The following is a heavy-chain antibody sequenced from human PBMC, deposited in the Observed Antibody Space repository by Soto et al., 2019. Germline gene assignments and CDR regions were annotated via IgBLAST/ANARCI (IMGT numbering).Heavy chain of an antibody. D-gene: IGHD6-6*01. J-gene: IGHJ6*03. CDR2: TYYRSKRYN. V-gene: IGHV6-1*01. CDR3: ARGGHSSSSRLDYYYYMDV. CDR1: GDSVSSNSAA. Sequence: SQTLSLTCAISGDSVSSNSAAWNWIRQSPSRGLEWLGRTYYRSKRYNDYAVSVKSRITINPDTSKNQFSLQLNTVTPEDTAVYYCARGGHSSSSRLDYYYYMDVWGKGTTVTVSS.